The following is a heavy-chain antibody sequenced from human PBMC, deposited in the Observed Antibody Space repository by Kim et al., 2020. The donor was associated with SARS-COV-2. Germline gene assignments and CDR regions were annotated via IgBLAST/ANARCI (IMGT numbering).Heavy chain of an antibody. CDR1: GFSFRTNY. CDR2: VYPSGDT. CDR3: ARGRDEGSSPLDS. V-gene: IGHV3-66*01. Sequence: GGSLRLSCAASGFSFRTNYMSWVRQAPGKGLEWVSVVYPSGDTYYGDSVRGRFTVSRDNSKNTVYLQMDRLGAEDAALYYCARGRDEGSSPLDSWGQGAL. J-gene: IGHJ4*02. D-gene: IGHD6-19*01.